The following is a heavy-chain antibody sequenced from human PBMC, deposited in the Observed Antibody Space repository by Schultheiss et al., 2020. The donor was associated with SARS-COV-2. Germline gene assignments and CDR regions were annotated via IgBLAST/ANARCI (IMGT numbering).Heavy chain of an antibody. V-gene: IGHV3-23*01. D-gene: IGHD3-3*01. Sequence: GGSLRLSCAASGFTFSSFAMSWVRQAPGKGLEWVSAISGSGGSTYYADSVKGRFTISRDNAKNSLYLQMNSLRAEDTAVYYCATHGRTISGGMDVWGQGTTVTVSS. J-gene: IGHJ6*02. CDR2: ISGSGGST. CDR3: ATHGRTISGGMDV. CDR1: GFTFSSFA.